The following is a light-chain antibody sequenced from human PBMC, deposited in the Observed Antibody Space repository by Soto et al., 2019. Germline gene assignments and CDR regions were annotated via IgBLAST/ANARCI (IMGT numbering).Light chain of an antibody. V-gene: IGKV1-39*01. Sequence: DLQMTQSPSSLSASVGDRVSITCRASQTISNYLNWFQQKPGEAPDLLVYRASTLQSGVPSRFSGTGSGTDFTLIITNLQPEDFATYYCQQSYDHPVTFGQGTRLE. CDR3: QQSYDHPVT. J-gene: IGKJ5*01. CDR1: QTISNY. CDR2: RAS.